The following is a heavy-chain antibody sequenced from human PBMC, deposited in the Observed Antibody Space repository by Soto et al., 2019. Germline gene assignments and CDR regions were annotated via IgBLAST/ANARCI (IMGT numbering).Heavy chain of an antibody. Sequence: EVQLVESGGGLVQPGGSLRLSCAASGFTFSNYWMHWVRQAPGKGLVWVSRINNDGSRTSYADSVKGRFTISRDNAKNTLYLQMNSLRVEDTAVHFCASQLSSTDYWGQGTLVTVSS. CDR1: GFTFSNYW. CDR3: ASQLSSTDY. CDR2: INNDGSRT. D-gene: IGHD2-2*01. V-gene: IGHV3-74*01. J-gene: IGHJ4*02.